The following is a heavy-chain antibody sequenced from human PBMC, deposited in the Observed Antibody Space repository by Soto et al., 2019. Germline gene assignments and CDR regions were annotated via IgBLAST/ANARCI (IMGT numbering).Heavy chain of an antibody. Sequence: GGSLRLSCAASGFTFSSYGMHWVRQAPGKGLEWVAVISYDGSNKYYADSVKGRFTISRDNSKNTLYLQMNSLRAEDTAVYYCAKEIVATDWGQGTLVTVSS. CDR3: AKEIVATD. CDR1: GFTFSSYG. V-gene: IGHV3-30*18. D-gene: IGHD5-12*01. J-gene: IGHJ4*02. CDR2: ISYDGSNK.